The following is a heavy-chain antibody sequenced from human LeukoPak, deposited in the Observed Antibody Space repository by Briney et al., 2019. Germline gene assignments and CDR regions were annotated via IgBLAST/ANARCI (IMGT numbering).Heavy chain of an antibody. J-gene: IGHJ4*02. CDR3: ARVSAEWLLSY. D-gene: IGHD3-3*01. CDR2: IKQDGGEK. V-gene: IGHV3-7*01. CDR1: GFTFSSDW. Sequence: QAGGSLRLYCAASGFTFSSDWMAWVGQGPGKGLEWVANIKQDGGEKFYLDSVKGRFTISRDNSRNSLYLQMNSLRAEDTAVYCCARVSAEWLLSYWGQGTLVTVSS.